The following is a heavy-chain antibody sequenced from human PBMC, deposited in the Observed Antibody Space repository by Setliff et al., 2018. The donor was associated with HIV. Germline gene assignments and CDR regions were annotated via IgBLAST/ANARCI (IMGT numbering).Heavy chain of an antibody. D-gene: IGHD6-13*01. CDR1: GFTFTSHA. CDR2: LSGNGGST. J-gene: IGHJ4*02. CDR3: AKDHATSSWFTALLDY. V-gene: IGHV3-23*01. Sequence: GGSLRLSCAASGFTFTSHAMSWVRQAPGKGLQWVSTLSGNGGSTYYADSVKGRFTISRDNAKNSLYLQMNSLTAEDTAVYYCAKDHATSSWFTALLDYWGQGALVTVSS.